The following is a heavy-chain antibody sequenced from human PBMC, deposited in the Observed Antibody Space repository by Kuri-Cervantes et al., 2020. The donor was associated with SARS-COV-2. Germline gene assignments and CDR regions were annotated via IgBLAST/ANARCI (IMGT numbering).Heavy chain of an antibody. CDR2: ISAYKGNT. CDR1: GYTFTSYG. CDR3: ARDKDFWSGPGVNWFDP. Sequence: ASVKVSCKASGYTFTSYGISWVRQAPGQGLEWMGWISAYKGNTNYAQKLQGRVTMTTDTSTSTAYMELRSLRSDDTAVYYCARDKDFWSGPGVNWFDPWGQGTLVTVSS. D-gene: IGHD3-3*01. V-gene: IGHV1-18*01. J-gene: IGHJ5*02.